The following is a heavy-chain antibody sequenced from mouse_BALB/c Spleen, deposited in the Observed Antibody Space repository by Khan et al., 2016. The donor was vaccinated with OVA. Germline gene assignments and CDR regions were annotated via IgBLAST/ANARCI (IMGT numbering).Heavy chain of an antibody. CDR2: INTGVAYT. Sequence: EVDLVVSGGDFVRPGGSLKLSCAASGFTFSTYGMSWVRQTPDKRLEWVATINTGVAYTYYPDTVKGRFTISRDNAKNTLYLQLCSMKSEDKAIYYCARLAYYYNSEGLAYWGRGTLVTVSA. CDR3: ARLAYYYNSEGLAY. J-gene: IGHJ3*01. V-gene: IGHV5-6*01. CDR1: GFTFSTYG. D-gene: IGHD1-1*01.